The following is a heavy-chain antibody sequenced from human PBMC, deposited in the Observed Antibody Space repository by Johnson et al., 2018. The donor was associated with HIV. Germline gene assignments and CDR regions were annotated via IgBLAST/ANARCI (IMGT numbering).Heavy chain of an antibody. Sequence: VQLVESGGGVVKPGGSLRLSCAASGFTFDDYAMHWVRQAPGKGLEWVSGISWNSGSIGYADSVKGRFTISRDNAKNSLYLQMNSLRAEDTARYYCAKDREIHSSGWYKGSAVDIWGQGTMVTVSS. CDR1: GFTFDDYA. CDR2: ISWNSGSI. J-gene: IGHJ3*02. V-gene: IGHV3-9*01. CDR3: AKDREIHSSGWYKGSAVDI. D-gene: IGHD6-19*01.